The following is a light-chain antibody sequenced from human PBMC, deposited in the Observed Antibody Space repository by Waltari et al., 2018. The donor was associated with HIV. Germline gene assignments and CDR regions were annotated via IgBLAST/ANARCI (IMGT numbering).Light chain of an antibody. CDR3: ASWDRSLNGGV. CDR2: EDD. CDR1: TANLGSAY. Sequence: QSLLTQPPSVSAAPGQTVTLSSSGGTANLGSAYLSWSQHLPGTAARLLIYEDDKVSSYIPNRFSGSKAGTSATLTITGLQTGDEGDYYCASWDRSLNGGVVGGGTKLTVL. J-gene: IGLJ2*01. V-gene: IGLV1-51*02.